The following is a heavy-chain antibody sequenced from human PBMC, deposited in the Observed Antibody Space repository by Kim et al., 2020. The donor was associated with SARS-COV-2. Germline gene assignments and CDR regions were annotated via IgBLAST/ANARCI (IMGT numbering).Heavy chain of an antibody. CDR2: ISYDGSNK. Sequence: GGSLRLSCAASGFTFSSYAMHWVRQAPGKGLEWVAVISYDGSNKYYADSVKGRFTISRDNSKNTLYLQMNSLRAEDTAVYYCARVVYYYDSSGAFDIWGQGTMVTVSS. J-gene: IGHJ3*02. V-gene: IGHV3-30*04. D-gene: IGHD3-22*01. CDR3: ARVVYYYDSSGAFDI. CDR1: GFTFSSYA.